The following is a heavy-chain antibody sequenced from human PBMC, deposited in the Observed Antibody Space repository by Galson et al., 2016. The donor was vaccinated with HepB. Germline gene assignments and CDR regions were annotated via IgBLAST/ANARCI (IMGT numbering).Heavy chain of an antibody. V-gene: IGHV3-53*01. CDR1: GSSVVSNY. J-gene: IGHJ5*02. CDR3: ARDLSTSWFMGWFDT. D-gene: IGHD3-10*01. Sequence: SLRLSCAASGSSVVSNYMSWVRQPPGKGLEWVAVIYSGGDTYYADSVEGRFSISRDNSNNTVHLQMNSLRTEDTAVYYCARDLSTSWFMGWFDTWGQGTLVTVSS. CDR2: IYSGGDT.